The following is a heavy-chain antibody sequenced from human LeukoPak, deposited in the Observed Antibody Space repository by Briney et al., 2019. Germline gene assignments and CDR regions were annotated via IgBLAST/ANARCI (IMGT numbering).Heavy chain of an antibody. CDR1: GYTFTGYY. CDR3: ARYCSSTSCYYYMDV. Sequence: ASVKVSCKASGYTFTGYYMHWMRQAPGQGLEWMGWINPNSGGTNYAQKFQGRVTMTRDTSISTAYMELSRLRSDDTAVYYCARYCSSTSCYYYMDVWGKGTTVTVSS. CDR2: INPNSGGT. D-gene: IGHD2-2*01. J-gene: IGHJ6*03. V-gene: IGHV1-2*02.